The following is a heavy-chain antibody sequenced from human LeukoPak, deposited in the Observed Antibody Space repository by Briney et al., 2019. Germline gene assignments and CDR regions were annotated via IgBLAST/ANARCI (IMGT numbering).Heavy chain of an antibody. CDR2: ISYDGTNK. D-gene: IGHD6-19*01. Sequence: GGSLRLSCAASGLTFSSYPMHWVRQAPGKGLEWVAVISYDGTNKYYVDSVKGRFTISRDNSKNTLYLQMNSLRAEDTAAYYCARGRSGWYEDYWGQGTLVTVSS. J-gene: IGHJ4*02. CDR1: GLTFSSYP. V-gene: IGHV3-30*04. CDR3: ARGRSGWYEDY.